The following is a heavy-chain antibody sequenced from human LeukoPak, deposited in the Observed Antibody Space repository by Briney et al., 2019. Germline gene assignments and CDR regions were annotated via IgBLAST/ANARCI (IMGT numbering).Heavy chain of an antibody. CDR1: GFTFSSYW. J-gene: IGHJ4*02. CDR2: ITTSSSYI. Sequence: PGGSLRLPCAASGFTFSSYWMNWVRQAPGKGLEWVSSITTSSSYIYYADSVKGRFTISRDNAKKSLYLQMDSLRAEDTAVYYCARDGDILTGYYKYYFDYWGQGTLVTVSS. V-gene: IGHV3-21*01. CDR3: ARDGDILTGYYKYYFDY. D-gene: IGHD3-9*01.